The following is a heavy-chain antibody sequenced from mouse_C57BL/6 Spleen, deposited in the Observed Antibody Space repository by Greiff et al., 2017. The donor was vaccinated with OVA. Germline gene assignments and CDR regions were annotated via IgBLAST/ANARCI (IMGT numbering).Heavy chain of an antibody. V-gene: IGHV6-3*01. J-gene: IGHJ3*01. CDR2: IRLKSDNYAT. CDR3: TAQAISFAY. Sequence: EVKLMESGGGLVQPGGSMKPSCVASGFTFSNYWMNWVRQSPEKGLEWVAQIRLKSDNYATHYAESVKGRFTISRDDSKSSVYLQMNNLRAEDTGIYYCTAQAISFAYWGQGTLVTVSA. CDR1: GFTFSNYW. D-gene: IGHD3-2*02.